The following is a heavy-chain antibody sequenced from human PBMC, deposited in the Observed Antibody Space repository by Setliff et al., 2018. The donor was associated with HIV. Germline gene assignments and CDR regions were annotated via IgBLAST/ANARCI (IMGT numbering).Heavy chain of an antibody. CDR3: VRGRIDTYWDYFKEYFFNYIDV. Sequence: SETLSLTCTVSGGSISSGSYYWSWIRQPAGKGLEWIGRIYTSGSTNYNPSLKSRLSMSVHTSKNQISLSLTSVSAADTAVYFCVRGRIDTYWDYFKEYFFNYIDVWGQGTTVTVSS. D-gene: IGHD3-9*01. J-gene: IGHJ6*03. V-gene: IGHV4-61*02. CDR2: IYTSGST. CDR1: GGSISSGSYY.